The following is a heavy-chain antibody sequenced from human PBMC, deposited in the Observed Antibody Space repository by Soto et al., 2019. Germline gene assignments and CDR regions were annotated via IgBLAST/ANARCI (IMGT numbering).Heavy chain of an antibody. CDR1: GYTFSRYG. CDR3: ARDEGESCLRSGSCYFDY. J-gene: IGHJ4*02. CDR2: TSANNDDT. Sequence: ASVKVSCKASGYTFSRYGISWVRQAPGQGLEWMAWTSANNDDTNYVDKLQGRVTLTTDMSPGTAYMELTSLRSDDTAVDYCARDEGESCLRSGSCYFDYWGQGTLVTVSS. D-gene: IGHD2-15*01. V-gene: IGHV1-18*04.